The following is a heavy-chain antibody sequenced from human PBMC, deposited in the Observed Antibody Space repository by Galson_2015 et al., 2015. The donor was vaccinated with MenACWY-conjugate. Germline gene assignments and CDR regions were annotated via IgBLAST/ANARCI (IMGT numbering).Heavy chain of an antibody. D-gene: IGHD3-10*01. V-gene: IGHV3-23*01. J-gene: IGHJ6*02. Sequence: SGGSTYYADSVKGRFTISRDNSKNTVLLQMSSLRADDTAVYYCAKARDYYGSGSIRYGMDVWGQGTTVTVSS. CDR3: AKARDYYGSGSIRYGMDV. CDR2: SGGST.